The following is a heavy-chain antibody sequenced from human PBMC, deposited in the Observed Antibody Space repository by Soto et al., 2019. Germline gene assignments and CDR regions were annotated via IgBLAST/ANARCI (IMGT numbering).Heavy chain of an antibody. J-gene: IGHJ5*02. D-gene: IGHD3-3*01. V-gene: IGHV1-18*04. Sequence: ASVKVSCKASGYTFTSYGISWVRQAPGQGLEWMGWISAYNGNTNYAQKLQGRVTMTTDTSTSTAYMELRSLRSDDTAVYYCARDPDFWSGYWRGNWFDPWGQGTLVTVSS. CDR1: GYTFTSYG. CDR2: ISAYNGNT. CDR3: ARDPDFWSGYWRGNWFDP.